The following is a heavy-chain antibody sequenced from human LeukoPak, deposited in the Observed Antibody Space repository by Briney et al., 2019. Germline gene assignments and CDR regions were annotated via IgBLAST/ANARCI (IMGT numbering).Heavy chain of an antibody. CDR1: GGSFSGYY. J-gene: IGHJ3*02. V-gene: IGHV4-34*01. Sequence: SSETLSLTCAVYGGSFSGYYWSWIRQPPGKGLEWIGEINHSGSTNYNPSLKSRVTISVDTSKNQFSLKLSSVTAADTAVYYCARETTVVTPGRSDVFDIWGQGTMVTVSS. CDR2: INHSGST. CDR3: ARETTVVTPGRSDVFDI. D-gene: IGHD4-23*01.